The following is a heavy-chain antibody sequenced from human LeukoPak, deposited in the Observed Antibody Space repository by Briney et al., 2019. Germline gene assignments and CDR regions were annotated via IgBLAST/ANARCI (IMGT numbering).Heavy chain of an antibody. CDR1: GGSISSGSYY. CDR2: IYTSGST. D-gene: IGHD3-10*01. V-gene: IGHV4-61*02. J-gene: IGHJ5*02. Sequence: PSQTLSLTCTVSGGSISSGSYYWSWIRQPAGKGLEWIGRIYTSGSTNYNPSLKSRVAISVDTSKNQFSLKLSSVTAADTAVYYCARGSRYYGSGSFHSTFDPWGQGTLVTVSS. CDR3: ARGSRYYGSGSFHSTFDP.